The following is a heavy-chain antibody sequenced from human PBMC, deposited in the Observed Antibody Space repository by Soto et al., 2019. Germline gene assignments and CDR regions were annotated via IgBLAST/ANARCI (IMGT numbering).Heavy chain of an antibody. CDR2: IWYDGSNK. J-gene: IGHJ4*02. CDR1: GFTFSSYG. CDR3: ARDSSGIDY. V-gene: IGHV3-33*01. Sequence: QVQLVESGGGVVQPGRSLRLSCAASGFTFSSYGMHWVRQAPGKGLEWVAVIWYDGSNKYYADSVKGRFTISRDNSKNTLYLQVNSLRAEDTAVYYCARDSSGIDYWGQGTLVTVSS. D-gene: IGHD6-19*01.